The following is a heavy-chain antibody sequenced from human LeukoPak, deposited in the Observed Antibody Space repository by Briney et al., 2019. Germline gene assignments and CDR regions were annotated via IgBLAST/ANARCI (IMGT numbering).Heavy chain of an antibody. D-gene: IGHD6-19*01. V-gene: IGHV3-7*03. CDR3: AKDNRRHYTSGPNPDSLH. CDR1: GFTFRNYW. CDR2: IKEDGSKK. J-gene: IGHJ4*02. Sequence: GASLRLSCAASGFTFRNYWMNWVRQAPGKGLEWVANIKEDGSKKDYADSVKGRFTISRDNAKNSLYLQMNSLRVEDTAFYYCAKDNRRHYTSGPNPDSLHWGQGALVTVSS.